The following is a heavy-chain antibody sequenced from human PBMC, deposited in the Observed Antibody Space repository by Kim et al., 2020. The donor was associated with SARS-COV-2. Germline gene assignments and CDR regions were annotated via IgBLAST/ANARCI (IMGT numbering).Heavy chain of an antibody. V-gene: IGHV1-69*01. CDR3: ARDRLNYYDRRNAFDI. J-gene: IGHJ3*02. D-gene: IGHD3-22*01. Sequence: KFQGRVTITADESTSTAYMELSSLRSEDTAVYYCARDRLNYYDRRNAFDIWGQGTMVTVSS.